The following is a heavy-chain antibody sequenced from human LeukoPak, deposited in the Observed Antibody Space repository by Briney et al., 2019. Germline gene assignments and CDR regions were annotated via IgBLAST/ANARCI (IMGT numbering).Heavy chain of an antibody. CDR3: ARVALTIFGVVINPTYFDY. CDR1: GFTFDDYG. CDR2: INWNGGST. V-gene: IGHV3-20*04. Sequence: GGSLRLSCAASGFTFDDYGMSWVRHAPGKGLEWVSGINWNGGSTGYADSVKGRFTISRDNAKNSLYLQMNSLRAEDTALYYCARVALTIFGVVINPTYFDYWGQGTLVTVSS. J-gene: IGHJ4*02. D-gene: IGHD3-3*01.